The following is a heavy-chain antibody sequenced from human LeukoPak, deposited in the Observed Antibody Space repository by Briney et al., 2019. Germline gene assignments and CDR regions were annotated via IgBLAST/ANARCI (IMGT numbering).Heavy chain of an antibody. D-gene: IGHD5-24*01. V-gene: IGHV1-2*06. CDR2: INPNSGGT. Sequence: ASVKVSCKAPGYTFTGYYMHWVRQAPGQGLEWMGRINPNSGGTNYAQKFQGRVTMTRDTSISTAYMELSRLRSDDTAVYYCAREMATGPIDYWGQGTLVTVSS. J-gene: IGHJ4*02. CDR1: GYTFTGYY. CDR3: AREMATGPIDY.